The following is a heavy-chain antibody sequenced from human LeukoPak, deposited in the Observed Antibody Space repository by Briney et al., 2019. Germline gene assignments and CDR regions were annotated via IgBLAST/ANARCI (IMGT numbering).Heavy chain of an antibody. Sequence: GESLKISCKGSGYSFATNWIGWARQMPGKGLEWMGIIYPSDSDTRYSPSFQGQVTISADKSISTAYLQWSSLKASDTAMYYCATTTVTTGSPFDYWGQGTLVTVSS. CDR3: ATTTVTTGSPFDY. CDR2: IYPSDSDT. CDR1: GYSFATNW. D-gene: IGHD4-11*01. V-gene: IGHV5-51*01. J-gene: IGHJ4*02.